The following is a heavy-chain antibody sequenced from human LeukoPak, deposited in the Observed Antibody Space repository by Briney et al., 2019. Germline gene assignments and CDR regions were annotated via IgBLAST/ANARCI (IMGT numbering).Heavy chain of an antibody. J-gene: IGHJ4*02. V-gene: IGHV3-30*18. CDR3: AKVLLRLGELSPFDY. Sequence: GGSLRLSCADSGFTFSSYGMHWVRQAPGKGLEWVAVISYDGSNKYYADSVKGRFTISRDNSKNTLYLQMNSLRAEDTAVHYCAKVLLRLGELSPFDYWGQGTLVTASS. CDR2: ISYDGSNK. D-gene: IGHD3-16*02. CDR1: GFTFSSYG.